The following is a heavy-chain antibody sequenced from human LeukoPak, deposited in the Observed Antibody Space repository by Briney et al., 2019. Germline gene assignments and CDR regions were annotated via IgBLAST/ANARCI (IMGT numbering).Heavy chain of an antibody. Sequence: GGSLRLSCAASAFTFSSYALSWVRQAPGKGLEWVSLISGSGRQTEYGDSVKGRFTISRDNSKNTLSLQINSLKAEDTAIYYCAKHLRTHVWFFDYWGQGTLVTVSS. V-gene: IGHV3-23*01. CDR3: AKHLRTHVWFFDY. CDR1: AFTFSSYA. CDR2: ISGSGRQT. D-gene: IGHD3-9*01. J-gene: IGHJ4*02.